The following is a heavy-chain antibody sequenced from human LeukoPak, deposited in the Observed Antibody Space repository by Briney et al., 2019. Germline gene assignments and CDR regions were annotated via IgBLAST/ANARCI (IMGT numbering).Heavy chain of an antibody. CDR3: ARGIVGATSDFDI. CDR1: GGSISSSNW. J-gene: IGHJ3*02. Sequence: SETLSLTCAVSGGSISSSNWWCWVRQPPGKGLEWIGEIYHSGSTNYNPSLKSRVTISVDKSKNQFSLKLSSVTAADTAVYYCARGIVGATSDFDIWGQGTMVTVSS. D-gene: IGHD1-26*01. V-gene: IGHV4-4*02. CDR2: IYHSGST.